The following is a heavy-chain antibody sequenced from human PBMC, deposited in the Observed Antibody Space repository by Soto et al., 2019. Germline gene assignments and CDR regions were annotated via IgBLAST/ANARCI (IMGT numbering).Heavy chain of an antibody. J-gene: IGHJ4*02. D-gene: IGHD3-22*01. Sequence: GGSLRLSCAASGFTFSSYAMSWVRQAPGKGLEWVSAISGSGGSTYYADSVKGRFTISRDNSKNTLYLQMNSLRAEDTAVYYCAKGRDYYDSSGYLDYWGQGTLVTVSS. CDR1: GFTFSSYA. CDR3: AKGRDYYDSSGYLDY. V-gene: IGHV3-23*01. CDR2: ISGSGGST.